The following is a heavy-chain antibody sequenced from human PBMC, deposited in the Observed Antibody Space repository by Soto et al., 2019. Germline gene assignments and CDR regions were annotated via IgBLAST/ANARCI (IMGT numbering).Heavy chain of an antibody. CDR2: ISWNSGSI. CDR3: AKGYRWFDP. D-gene: IGHD1-20*01. Sequence: GGSLRLSCAASGFTFDDYAMHWVRQAPGKGLEWVSGISWNSGSIGYADSVKGRFTISRDNAKNSLYLQMNSLRAEDTALYYCAKGYRWFDPCGQGTLVTVS. CDR1: GFTFDDYA. J-gene: IGHJ5*02. V-gene: IGHV3-9*01.